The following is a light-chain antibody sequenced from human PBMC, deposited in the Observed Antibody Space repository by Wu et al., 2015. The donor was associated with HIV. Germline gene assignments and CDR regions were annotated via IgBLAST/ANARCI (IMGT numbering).Light chain of an antibody. CDR1: QSISSW. J-gene: IGKJ2*01. CDR3: QQYDSDFYT. CDR2: KAS. Sequence: DIQMTQSPSTLSASVGDRVTITCRASQSISSWLAWYQQKPGRAPKLLITKASSLESGVPSTFSGSGSGTEFSFTISSLQPDDFASYYCQQYDSDFYTFGQGTKLEIK. V-gene: IGKV1-5*03.